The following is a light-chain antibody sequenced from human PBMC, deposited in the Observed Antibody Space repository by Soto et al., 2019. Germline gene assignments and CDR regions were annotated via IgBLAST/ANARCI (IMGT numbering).Light chain of an antibody. Sequence: QAVVTQPPSVSAAPGQKVTISCTGSSSNIGNNYVSWYQQVPGTAPKVLVYDNNKRPSGIPDRFSGSKSGTSATLGITGLQTEDEADYYCGTWDNSLSAGVFGAGTKLTVL. CDR3: GTWDNSLSAGV. CDR1: SSNIGNNY. J-gene: IGLJ2*01. V-gene: IGLV1-51*01. CDR2: DNN.